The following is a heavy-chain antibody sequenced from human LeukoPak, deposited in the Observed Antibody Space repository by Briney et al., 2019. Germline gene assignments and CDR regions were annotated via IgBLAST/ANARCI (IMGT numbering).Heavy chain of an antibody. V-gene: IGHV4-34*01. Sequence: PSETLSLTCAVYGGSFSDYYWFWIRQPPGKGLEWIGEINHSGNSNYNPSLKSRVTISVDTSKNQFSLKLSSVTAADTAVYYCARGSDYGANLIDYWGQGTLVTVSS. D-gene: IGHD4-23*01. CDR1: GGSFSDYY. CDR3: ARGSDYGANLIDY. J-gene: IGHJ4*02. CDR2: INHSGNS.